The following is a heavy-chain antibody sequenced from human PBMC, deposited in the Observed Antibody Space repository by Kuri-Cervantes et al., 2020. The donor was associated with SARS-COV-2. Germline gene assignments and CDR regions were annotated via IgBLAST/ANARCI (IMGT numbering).Heavy chain of an antibody. CDR2: ISSSSSYI. J-gene: IGHJ6*03. Sequence: GESLKISCAASGFTFSSYSMNWVRQAPGKGLEWVSSISSSSSYIYYADSVKGRFTISRDNAKNSLYLQMNSLRAEDTAVYYCARGKDIVVVPAAIRYYYYYHMDVWGKGTTVTVSS. V-gene: IGHV3-21*01. CDR3: ARGKDIVVVPAAIRYYYYYHMDV. CDR1: GFTFSSYS. D-gene: IGHD2-2*02.